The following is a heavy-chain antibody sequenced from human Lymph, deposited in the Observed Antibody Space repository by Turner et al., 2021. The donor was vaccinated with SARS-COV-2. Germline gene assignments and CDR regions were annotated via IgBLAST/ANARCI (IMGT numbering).Heavy chain of an antibody. Sequence: QVRRVLAGGGVSQPGRCLRLACAASGFTLSSYGMHWVRQATGKGLEWVVVRLYDVSNKYSADYVKARFTISRDNSKNTMYLQMHSLRAQETAVNSWARGGRNVDYSALDIWGQGTMVTVSS. V-gene: IGHV3-33*01. CDR3: ARGGRNVDYSALDI. CDR2: RLYDVSNK. D-gene: IGHD2-21*01. CDR1: GFTLSSYG. J-gene: IGHJ3*02.